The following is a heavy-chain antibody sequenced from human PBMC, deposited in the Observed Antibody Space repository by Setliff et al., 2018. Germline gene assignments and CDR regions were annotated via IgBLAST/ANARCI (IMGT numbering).Heavy chain of an antibody. D-gene: IGHD5-12*01. Sequence: GESLKISCKGSGYSFTSYWIGWVRQMPGKGLEWMGIIYPGDSDTRYSPSFQGQVTISADKSISTAYLQWSSLRSEDTAVYYCARVLGLRSGAFDIWGQGTMVTVSS. J-gene: IGHJ3*02. V-gene: IGHV5-51*01. CDR2: IYPGDSDT. CDR3: ARVLGLRSGAFDI. CDR1: GYSFTSYW.